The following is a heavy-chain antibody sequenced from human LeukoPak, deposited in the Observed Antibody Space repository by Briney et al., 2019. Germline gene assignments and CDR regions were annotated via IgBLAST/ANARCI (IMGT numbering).Heavy chain of an antibody. CDR2: IKQDGSEK. D-gene: IGHD6-13*01. Sequence: GGSLRLSCAASGFTFNNYAMTWVRQAPGKGLEWVANIKQDGSEKYYVDSVKGRFTISRDNAKNSLYLQMNSLRAEDTAVYYCARETPAKIAAPTTDYWGQGTLVTVSS. J-gene: IGHJ4*02. V-gene: IGHV3-7*01. CDR3: ARETPAKIAAPTTDY. CDR1: GFTFNNYA.